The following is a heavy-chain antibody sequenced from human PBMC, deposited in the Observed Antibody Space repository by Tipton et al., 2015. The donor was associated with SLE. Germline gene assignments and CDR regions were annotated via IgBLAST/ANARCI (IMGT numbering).Heavy chain of an antibody. Sequence: TLSLTCDVSGYSISSGYYWSWIRQHPGKGLEWIGYIYYSGSTYYNPPLKSRVTISVDTSKNQFSLKLSSVTAADTAVYYCARDTAHYGSGDGAFDIWGQGTMVTVSS. CDR3: ARDTAHYGSGDGAFDI. CDR2: IYYSGST. V-gene: IGHV4-31*11. J-gene: IGHJ3*02. CDR1: GYSISSGYY. D-gene: IGHD3-10*01.